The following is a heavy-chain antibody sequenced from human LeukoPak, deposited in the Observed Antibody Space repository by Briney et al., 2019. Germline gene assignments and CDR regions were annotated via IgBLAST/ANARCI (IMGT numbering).Heavy chain of an antibody. Sequence: SETLSLTCAVSGGSISSGGYSWSWIRQPPGKAMEFIAYIYYTGNTYFNPSLKSRVTISVDTSKNQFSLKLSSVTAADTAVYYCARAWSYYGSGSYLYYWGQGTLVTVSS. D-gene: IGHD3-10*01. CDR2: IYYTGNT. V-gene: IGHV4-30-4*07. CDR3: ARAWSYYGSGSYLYY. CDR1: GGSISSGGYS. J-gene: IGHJ4*02.